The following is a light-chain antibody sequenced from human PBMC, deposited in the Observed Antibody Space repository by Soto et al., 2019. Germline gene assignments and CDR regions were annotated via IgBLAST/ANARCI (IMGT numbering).Light chain of an antibody. J-gene: IGLJ2*01. CDR1: YSNIGSNT. CDR3: AAWDDSLNSPRML. V-gene: IGLV1-44*01. CDR2: SNN. Sequence: QSVLTQPPSLSATPGQRVTISCSGTYSNIGSNTVAWYQRLPGAAPKLLIYSNNERPSGVPDRLSGSKSGSSASLAISGLQSEDEADYYCAAWDDSLNSPRMLFGGGTK.